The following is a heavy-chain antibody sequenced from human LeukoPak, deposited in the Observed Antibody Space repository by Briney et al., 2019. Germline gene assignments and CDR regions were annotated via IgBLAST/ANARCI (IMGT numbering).Heavy chain of an antibody. D-gene: IGHD1-7*01. V-gene: IGHV3-7*05. J-gene: IGHJ4*02. CDR1: GFTFSTYW. CDR3: AREMGWNYGDY. Sequence: GGSLRLSCAASGFTFSTYWMTWVRQVPGKGLEWVANIKKDGSEKYYVGSVRGRFTISRDNAKNSLYLQMNSLRAEDTAVYYCAREMGWNYGDYWGQGTLVTVSS. CDR2: IKKDGSEK.